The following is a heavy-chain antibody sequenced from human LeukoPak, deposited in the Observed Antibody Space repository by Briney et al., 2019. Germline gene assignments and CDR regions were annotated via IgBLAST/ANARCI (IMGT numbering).Heavy chain of an antibody. D-gene: IGHD6-25*01. V-gene: IGHV3-30*18. CDR2: ISYGGSNK. CDR3: AKSLGAATVDY. J-gene: IGHJ4*02. Sequence: GGSLRLSCAASGFTFSSYGMHWVRQAPGKGLEWVAVISYGGSNKYYADSVKGRFTISRDNSKNTLYLQMNSLRAEDTAVYYCAKSLGAATVDYRGQGTLVTVSS. CDR1: GFTFSSYG.